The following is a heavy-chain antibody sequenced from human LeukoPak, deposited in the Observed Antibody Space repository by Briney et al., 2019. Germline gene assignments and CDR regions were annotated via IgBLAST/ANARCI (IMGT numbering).Heavy chain of an antibody. J-gene: IGHJ6*02. D-gene: IGHD5-18*01. Sequence: GRSLRLSCAASGFTFSSYAMHWVRQAPGKGLEWVAVISYDGSNKYYADSVKGRFTISRDNSKNTLYLQMNSLRAEDTAVYYCSGSRPDTAIVKDYYYGMDVWGQGNTVTVSS. CDR2: ISYDGSNK. CDR1: GFTFSSYA. CDR3: SGSRPDTAIVKDYYYGMDV. V-gene: IGHV3-30-3*01.